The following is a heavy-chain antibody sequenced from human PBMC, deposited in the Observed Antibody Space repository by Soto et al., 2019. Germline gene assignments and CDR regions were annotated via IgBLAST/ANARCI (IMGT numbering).Heavy chain of an antibody. Sequence: ASVKVSCKASGYTFTGYYVHWVRQAPGQGLEWMGWINPNSGDTYLAQRFQGRVTMNRDTSIGTAYMELRGLASDDTAEYYCAKGGAIVAAGTRVYLYNAMDVWGQGTTVTVSS. J-gene: IGHJ6*02. CDR1: GYTFTGYY. CDR2: INPNSGDT. CDR3: AKGGAIVAAGTRVYLYNAMDV. V-gene: IGHV1-2*02. D-gene: IGHD1-26*01.